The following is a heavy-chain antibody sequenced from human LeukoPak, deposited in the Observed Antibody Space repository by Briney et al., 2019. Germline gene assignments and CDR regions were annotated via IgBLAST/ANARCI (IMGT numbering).Heavy chain of an antibody. CDR2: IIPIFGTA. CDR1: GGTFSSYA. CDR3: ARDRPYCSSTSCYLRKYNWFDP. J-gene: IGHJ5*02. D-gene: IGHD2-2*01. Sequence: ASVKVSCKASGGTFSSYAISWVRQAPGQGLEWMGGIIPIFGTANCAQKFQGRVTITTDESTSTAYMELSSLRSEDTAVYYCARDRPYCSSTSCYLRKYNWFDPWGQGTLVTVSS. V-gene: IGHV1-69*05.